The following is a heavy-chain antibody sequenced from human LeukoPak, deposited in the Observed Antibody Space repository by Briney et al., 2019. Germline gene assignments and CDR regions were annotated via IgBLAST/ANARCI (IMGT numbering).Heavy chain of an antibody. V-gene: IGHV4-39*07. CDR3: ARLTGTYYYYYMDV. CDR1: GGSISSSCCS. CDR2: AHYSGST. J-gene: IGHJ6*03. D-gene: IGHD1-7*01. Sequence: SETLSLICTVSGGSISSSCCSWGWIRQPPGKGLEWIGSAHYSGSTYYNPSLKSRVTISVDTSKNQFSLKLSSVTAADTAVYYCARLTGTYYYYYMDVWGKGTTVTVSS.